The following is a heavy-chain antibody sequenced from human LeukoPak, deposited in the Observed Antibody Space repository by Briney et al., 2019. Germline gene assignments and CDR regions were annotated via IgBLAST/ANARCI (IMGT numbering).Heavy chain of an antibody. Sequence: ASVKVSCKVSGYTLTELSMHWVRQAPGKGLEWMGGFDPEDGETIYAQKFQGRVTMTEDTSTDTAYMELSSLRSEDTAVYYCASYYYDSSGHDAFDIWGQGTMVTVSS. CDR2: FDPEDGET. V-gene: IGHV1-24*01. CDR3: ASYYYDSSGHDAFDI. CDR1: GYTLTELS. D-gene: IGHD3-22*01. J-gene: IGHJ3*02.